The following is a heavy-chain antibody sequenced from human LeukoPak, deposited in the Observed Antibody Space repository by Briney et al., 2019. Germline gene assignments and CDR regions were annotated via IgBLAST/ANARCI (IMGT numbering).Heavy chain of an antibody. V-gene: IGHV3-74*01. J-gene: IGHJ5*02. D-gene: IGHD6-6*01. CDR2: INSDGIST. Sequence: PGGSLRLSCTASGFTFSTYLMHWVRQAPGKGLEWVSRINSDGISTSYADSVKGRFTISRDNAKNTLYLQMNSLRAGDTAVYYCSGSSAHNWFDPWGQGTLVTVSS. CDR1: GFTFSTYL. CDR3: SGSSAHNWFDP.